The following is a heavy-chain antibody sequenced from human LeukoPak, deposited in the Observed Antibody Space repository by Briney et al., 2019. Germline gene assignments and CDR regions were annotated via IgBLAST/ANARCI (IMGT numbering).Heavy chain of an antibody. CDR2: IYYSGST. J-gene: IGHJ3*02. Sequence: PSETLSLTCTVSGGSISSYYWSWIRQPPGKGLEWIGYIYYSGSTNYNPSLKSRVTISVDTSKNQFSLKLSSVTAADTAVYYCARDLGYCSSTSCYDAFDIWGQGTMVTVSS. CDR1: GGSISSYY. CDR3: ARDLGYCSSTSCYDAFDI. V-gene: IGHV4-59*01. D-gene: IGHD2-2*01.